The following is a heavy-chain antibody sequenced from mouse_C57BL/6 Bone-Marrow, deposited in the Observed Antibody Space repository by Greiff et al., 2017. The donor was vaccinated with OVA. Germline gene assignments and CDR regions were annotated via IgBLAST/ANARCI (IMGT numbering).Heavy chain of an antibody. J-gene: IGHJ3*01. CDR2: IYPGSGNT. CDR3: ARKAY. V-gene: IGHV1-76*01. CDR1: GYTFTDYY. Sequence: VQLQESGAELVRPGASVKLSCKASGYTFTDYYINWVKQRPGQGLEWIARIYPGSGNTYYNEKFKGKATLTAEKSSSTAYMQLSSLTSEDSAVYFCARKAYWGQGTLVTVSA.